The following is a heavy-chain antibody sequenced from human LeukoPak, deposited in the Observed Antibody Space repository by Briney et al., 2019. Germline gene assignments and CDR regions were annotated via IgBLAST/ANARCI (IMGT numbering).Heavy chain of an antibody. CDR2: ISSSGSSI. V-gene: IGHV3-48*03. Sequence: PGGSLRLSCAASGFTFSSYAMTWVRQAPGKGLEWVSYISSSGSSIYYADSVKGRFTISRDNAKNSLYLQMNSLRAEDTAVYYCARVYVWADYNWGQGTLVTVSS. CDR1: GFTFSSYA. D-gene: IGHD3-16*01. CDR3: ARVYVWADYN. J-gene: IGHJ4*02.